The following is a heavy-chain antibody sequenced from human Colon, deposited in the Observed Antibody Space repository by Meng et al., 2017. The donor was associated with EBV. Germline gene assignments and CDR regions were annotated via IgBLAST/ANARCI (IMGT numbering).Heavy chain of an antibody. CDR3: ASFDHIPRRNYFDY. CDR2: IHHSGSA. CDR1: GGSMGSGNYY. J-gene: IGHJ4*02. D-gene: IGHD2-21*01. Sequence: QGQLQESGPGLVVPLQTLSLTCTVSGGSMGSGNYYWSWIRQPPGKGLEWIGYIHHSGSAYYNPSLKSRVSISVDTSKNQFSLNLNSMTAADTAVYYCASFDHIPRRNYFDYWGQGTLVTVSS. V-gene: IGHV4-30-4*01.